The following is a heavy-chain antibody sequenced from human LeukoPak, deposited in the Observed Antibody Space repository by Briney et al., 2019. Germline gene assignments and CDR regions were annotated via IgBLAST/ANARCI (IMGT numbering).Heavy chain of an antibody. V-gene: IGHV1-69*04. D-gene: IGHD2-2*01. CDR2: IIPILGIA. CDR3: ARDIVVVPAAVAYYGMDV. CDR1: GGTFNSYA. Sequence: SVKVSCKASGGTFNSYAISWVRQAPGQGLEWMGRIIPILGIANYAQKFQGSVTITADKSTSTAYMELSSLRSEGTAVYYCARDIVVVPAAVAYYGMDVWGQGTTVTVSS. J-gene: IGHJ6*02.